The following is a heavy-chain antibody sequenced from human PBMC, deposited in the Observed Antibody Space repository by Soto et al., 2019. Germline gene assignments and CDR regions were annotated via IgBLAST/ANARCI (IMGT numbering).Heavy chain of an antibody. Sequence: HPWGSLRLSCSASGFTFNSYAMHWVRQVPGKGLELVSVICSDGSNKYYADSVKGRFTISRDNSKNTLYLQMNSLRAEDTAVYYCAKARYGVLYYFDYWGQGTLVTVSS. CDR1: GFTFNSYA. V-gene: IGHV3-30*04. CDR3: AKARYGVLYYFDY. D-gene: IGHD4-17*01. CDR2: ICSDGSNK. J-gene: IGHJ4*02.